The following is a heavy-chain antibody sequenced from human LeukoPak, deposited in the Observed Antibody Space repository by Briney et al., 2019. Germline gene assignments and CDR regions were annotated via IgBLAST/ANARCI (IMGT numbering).Heavy chain of an antibody. V-gene: IGHV3-23*01. D-gene: IGHD2-21*02. CDR1: GFTFSSYG. J-gene: IGHJ3*02. CDR2: ISGSGGST. CDR3: ARLAYCGGDCYADGFDI. Sequence: GGTLRLSCAASGFTFSSYGMSWVRQAPGKGLEWVSAISGSGGSTYYADSVKGRFTISRDNSKNTLYLQMNSLRAEDTAVYYCARLAYCGGDCYADGFDIWGQGTMVTVSS.